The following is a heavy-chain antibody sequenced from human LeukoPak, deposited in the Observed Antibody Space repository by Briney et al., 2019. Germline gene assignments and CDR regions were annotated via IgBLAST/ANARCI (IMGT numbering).Heavy chain of an antibody. Sequence: PGGSLRLSCAASGFTFDDYAMHWVRQAPGKGLEWVSLISGDGGGTYCADSVKGRFTISRDNSKNSLYLQMNSLGTEDSALYYCAKDWVAAAILGLYGMDVWGQGTTVTVSS. V-gene: IGHV3-43*02. D-gene: IGHD2-2*02. CDR1: GFTFDDYA. CDR2: ISGDGGGT. CDR3: AKDWVAAAILGLYGMDV. J-gene: IGHJ6*02.